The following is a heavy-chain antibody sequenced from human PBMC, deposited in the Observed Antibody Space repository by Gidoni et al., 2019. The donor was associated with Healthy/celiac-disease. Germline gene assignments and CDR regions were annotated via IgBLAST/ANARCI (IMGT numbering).Heavy chain of an antibody. CDR3: AKDFTIFGAGYGY. V-gene: IGHV3-23*01. CDR2: ISGSGGST. Sequence: EVQLLESGGGLVQPGGSLRLSCAASGFTFSSYAMSWVRQAPGKGLAWVSAISGSGGSTYYADSVKGRFTISRDNSKNTLYLQMNSLRAEDTAVYYCAKDFTIFGAGYGYWGQGTLVTVSS. CDR1: GFTFSSYA. J-gene: IGHJ4*02. D-gene: IGHD3-3*01.